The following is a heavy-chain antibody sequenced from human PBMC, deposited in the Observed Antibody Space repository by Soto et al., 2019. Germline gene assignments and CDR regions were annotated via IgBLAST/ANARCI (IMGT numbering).Heavy chain of an antibody. J-gene: IGHJ4*02. CDR3: AKDPYRYYFDH. CDR2: LCGSGGST. Sequence: PGGSLRLSCAASGFTFSSYVMRWVRQATGQGREWVSALCGSGGSTYYADSVAGRLTISRDNPKNTLYLQIHSLRAEYTAVYDCAKDPYRYYFDHWGQGTLVTVSS. V-gene: IGHV3-23*01. CDR1: GFTFSSYV.